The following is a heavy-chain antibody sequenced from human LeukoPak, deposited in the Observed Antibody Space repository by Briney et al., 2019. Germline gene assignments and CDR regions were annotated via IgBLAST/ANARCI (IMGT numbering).Heavy chain of an antibody. Sequence: GGSLRLSCAASGFTFSSYWMSWVRQAPGKGLEWVANIKQDGSGKYYVDSVKGRFTISRDNAKNSLYLQMNSLRAEDTAVYYCARGLQGLYYYGMDVWGQGTTVTVSS. D-gene: IGHD4-11*01. J-gene: IGHJ6*02. V-gene: IGHV3-7*01. CDR2: IKQDGSGK. CDR1: GFTFSSYW. CDR3: ARGLQGLYYYGMDV.